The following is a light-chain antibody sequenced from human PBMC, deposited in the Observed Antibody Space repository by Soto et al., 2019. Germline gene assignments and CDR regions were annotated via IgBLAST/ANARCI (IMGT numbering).Light chain of an antibody. CDR3: QSYDSSLSAHYV. J-gene: IGLJ1*01. CDR2: GNS. Sequence: QSVLTQPPSVSGAPGQRVTISCTGSSSNIGANYDVQWYQQLPGTALKLLIYGNSNRPSGVPDRFSGSKSGTSASLAITGLQADDEADYYCQSYDSSLSAHYVFGTGTKVTVL. V-gene: IGLV1-40*01. CDR1: SSNIGANYD.